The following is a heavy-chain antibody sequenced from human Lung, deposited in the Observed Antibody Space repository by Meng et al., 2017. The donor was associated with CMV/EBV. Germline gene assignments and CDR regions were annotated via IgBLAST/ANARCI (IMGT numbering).Heavy chain of an antibody. CDR2: INEDRRTT. Sequence: EVQLVESGGGLVPPGGSLRLSCAASGFAFSVYWMHWVGQAPGKGLVWVSRINEDRRTTDYADSVKGRFTISRDNAENTLYLQMNSLRPEDTAVYYCERDLIGASDYGGQGALVTVAS. CDR3: ERDLIGASDY. J-gene: IGHJ4*02. V-gene: IGHV3-74*01. CDR1: GFAFSVYW. D-gene: IGHD7-27*01.